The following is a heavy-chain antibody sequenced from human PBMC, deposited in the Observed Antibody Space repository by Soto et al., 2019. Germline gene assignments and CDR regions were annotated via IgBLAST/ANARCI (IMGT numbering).Heavy chain of an antibody. J-gene: IGHJ4*02. V-gene: IGHV4-30-4*01. D-gene: IGHD2-21*02. CDR2: IYYSGST. CDR1: GGSISSGDYY. Sequence: QVQLQESGPGLVKPSQTLSLTCTVSGGSISSGDYYWSWIRQPPGKGLEWIGYIYYSGSTYYNPSLKSRVTISVDTSKNQFSLQLSSVTAADTAVYYCARGWVVTAIAYEYWGQGTLVTVSS. CDR3: ARGWVVTAIAYEY.